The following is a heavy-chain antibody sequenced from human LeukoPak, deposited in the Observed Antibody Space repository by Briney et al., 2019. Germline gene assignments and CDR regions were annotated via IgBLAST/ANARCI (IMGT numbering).Heavy chain of an antibody. V-gene: IGHV1-69*13. J-gene: IGHJ4*02. CDR1: GGTFSSYA. CDR3: ARDPRGYSYGHFDY. Sequence: ASVKVSCKASGGTFSSYAISWVRQAPGQGLEWMGGIIPIIGTANYAQKFQGRVTITADESTSTAYMELSSLRSEDTAVYYCARDPRGYSYGHFDYWGQGTLVTVSS. CDR2: IIPIIGTA. D-gene: IGHD5-18*01.